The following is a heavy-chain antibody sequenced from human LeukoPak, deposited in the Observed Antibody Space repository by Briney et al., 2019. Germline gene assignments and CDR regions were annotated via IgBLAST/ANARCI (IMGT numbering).Heavy chain of an antibody. CDR3: ARTSDCSGGSCYLGVDY. Sequence: ASVKVSCKASGYTFTSYYMHWVRQAPGQGLEWMGIINPSGGSTSYAQKFQGRVTMTRDTSTSTAYMELSSLRSEDTAVYYCARTSDCSGGSCYLGVDYWGQGTLVTVSS. D-gene: IGHD2-15*01. V-gene: IGHV1-46*01. CDR1: GYTFTSYY. J-gene: IGHJ4*02. CDR2: INPSGGST.